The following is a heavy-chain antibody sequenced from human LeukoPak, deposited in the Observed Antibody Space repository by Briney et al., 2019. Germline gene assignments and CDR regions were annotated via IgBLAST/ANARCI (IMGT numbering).Heavy chain of an antibody. CDR1: GFTFSSYA. CDR3: ARDPYSGSYGDYYYYYMDV. D-gene: IGHD1-26*01. J-gene: IGHJ6*03. Sequence: GGSLRLSCAASGFTFSSYAMSWVRQAPGKGLEWLSSITSSSSYIYYADSVKGRFTISRGNAKNSLYLQMNSLRDEDTAVYYCARDPYSGSYGDYYYYYMDVWGKGTTVTISS. CDR2: ITSSSSYI. V-gene: IGHV3-21*01.